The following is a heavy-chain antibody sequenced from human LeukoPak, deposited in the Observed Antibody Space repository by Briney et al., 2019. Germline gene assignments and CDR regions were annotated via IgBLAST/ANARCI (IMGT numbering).Heavy chain of an antibody. CDR3: AKRVDIVAYPDDAFDI. J-gene: IGHJ3*02. Sequence: GGSLRLSCVASGFTFSSYGMHWVRQAPGKGLEWVAVISYDGSNKYYADSVKGRFTISRDNSKNTLYLQMNSLRAEDTAVYYCAKRVDIVAYPDDAFDIWGQGTMVTVSS. CDR1: GFTFSSYG. CDR2: ISYDGSNK. D-gene: IGHD5-12*01. V-gene: IGHV3-30*18.